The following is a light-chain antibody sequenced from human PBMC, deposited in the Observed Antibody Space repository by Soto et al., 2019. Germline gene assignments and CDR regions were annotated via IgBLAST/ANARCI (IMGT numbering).Light chain of an antibody. CDR1: QTISSW. CDR2: KAS. J-gene: IGKJ1*01. CDR3: QHYNSYSEA. V-gene: IGKV1-5*03. Sequence: DIQMTQSPSTLSGSVGDRVTITCRASQTISSWLAWYQQKPGKAPKLLIYKASTLKSGVPSRFSGSGSGTELTLTISSMQPDDFATYYCQHYNSYSEAFGQVTQVELK.